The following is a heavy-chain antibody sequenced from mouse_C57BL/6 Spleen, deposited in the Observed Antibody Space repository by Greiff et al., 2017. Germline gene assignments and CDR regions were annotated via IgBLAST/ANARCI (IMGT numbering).Heavy chain of an antibody. Sequence: DVMLVESGGGLVKPGGSLKLSCAASGFTFSSYAMSWVRQTPEKRLEWVATISDGGSYTYYPDNVKGRYTISRDNAKNNLYLQMSHLKSEDTAMYYCARDRISLRGSFDYWGQGTTLTVSS. CDR1: GFTFSSYA. CDR2: ISDGGSYT. D-gene: IGHD1-1*01. CDR3: ARDRISLRGSFDY. J-gene: IGHJ2*01. V-gene: IGHV5-4*01.